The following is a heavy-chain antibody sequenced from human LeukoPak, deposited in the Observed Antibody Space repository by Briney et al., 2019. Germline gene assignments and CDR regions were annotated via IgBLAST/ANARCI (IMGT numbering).Heavy chain of an antibody. V-gene: IGHV4-34*01. J-gene: IGHJ4*02. CDR2: INHSGST. Sequence: SETLSLTCAVYGGSFSGYYWSWIRQPPGKGLEWIGEINHSGSTNYNPSLKSRVTISVDTSKNQFSLKLSSVTAADTAVYYCARGEYSSYNFDYWGQGTLVTVSS. CDR3: ARGEYSSYNFDY. D-gene: IGHD6-6*01. CDR1: GGSFSGYY.